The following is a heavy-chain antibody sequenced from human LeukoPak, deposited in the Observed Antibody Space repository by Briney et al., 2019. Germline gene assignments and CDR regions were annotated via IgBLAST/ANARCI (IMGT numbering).Heavy chain of an antibody. CDR1: GYTLTDLS. CDR2: FDPEDGET. CDR3: ATAPRMAHSELPIDF. Sequence: ASLTVSCTVSGYTLTDLSMHWVRQAPGKGLEWMGGFDPEDGETFYAQKFQGRVTMTEDTSTDTAYMELSSLRSEDTAVYYCATAPRMAHSELPIDFWGQGTLVTVSS. D-gene: IGHD1-26*01. J-gene: IGHJ4*02. V-gene: IGHV1-24*01.